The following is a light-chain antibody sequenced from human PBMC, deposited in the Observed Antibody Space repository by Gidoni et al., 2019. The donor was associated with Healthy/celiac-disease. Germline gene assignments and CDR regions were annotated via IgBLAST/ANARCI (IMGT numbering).Light chain of an antibody. J-gene: IGKJ1*01. CDR1: QSVSSCY. CDR2: GAS. V-gene: IGKV3-20*01. CDR3: QRYGSSPGT. Sequence: DSVLTPSPGTLSLSPGERATLSCRASQSVSSCYLAWYQQKPGQAPRLLIYGASIRATGIPDRFSCSGSGTDFTLTISRLEPEDVAVYYCQRYGSSPGTFGRGTKVEIK.